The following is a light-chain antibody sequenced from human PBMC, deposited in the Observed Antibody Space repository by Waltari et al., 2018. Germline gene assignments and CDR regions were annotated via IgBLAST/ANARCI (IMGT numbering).Light chain of an antibody. CDR2: EVS. CDR3: SSHTSTVPHV. CDR1: SNDVGGYGY. Sequence: QSALTQPASVSGSPGQSVSISCTGTSNDVGGYGYVSWYQQFPDKAPKLMIYEVSYRPSGVSSRFSGSQSGNTASLTISGLQAEDEAVYYCSSHTSTVPHVFGTGTKVTVV. J-gene: IGLJ1*01. V-gene: IGLV2-14*01.